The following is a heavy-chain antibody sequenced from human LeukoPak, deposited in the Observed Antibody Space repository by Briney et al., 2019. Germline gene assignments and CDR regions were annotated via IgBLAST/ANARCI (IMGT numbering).Heavy chain of an antibody. CDR1: GFSFNMHA. J-gene: IGHJ4*02. CDR3: AKVYCGGDCYSHFDY. V-gene: IGHV3-30*18. D-gene: IGHD2-21*02. CDR2: ISYDGIKK. Sequence: PGGSLRLSCGASGFSFNMHAMHWVRQAPGKGLEWVAVISYDGIKKYFADSVKGQFTISRDNSKNTLYLQMNSLRAEDTAVYYCAKVYCGGDCYSHFDYWGQGSLVTVSS.